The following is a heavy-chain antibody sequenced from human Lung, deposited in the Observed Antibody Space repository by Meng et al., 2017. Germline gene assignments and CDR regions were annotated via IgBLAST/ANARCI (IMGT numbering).Heavy chain of an antibody. CDR2: IKEDGSKI. CDR3: ARVYNVEVTYETAFAY. J-gene: IGHJ4*02. V-gene: IGHV3-7*01. D-gene: IGHD2-21*02. Sequence: GESLKISCAASGFTFSTYWMNWVRQAPGKGLEWLSNIKEDGSKIYFVDSVNGRFTISRDNARNSLYLQMNRQRAEDTAVDVYARVYNVEVTYETAFAYWGQGTLVTVSS. CDR1: GFTFSTYW.